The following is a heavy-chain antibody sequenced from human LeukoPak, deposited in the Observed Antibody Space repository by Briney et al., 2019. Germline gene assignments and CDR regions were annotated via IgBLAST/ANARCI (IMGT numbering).Heavy chain of an antibody. CDR2: IIPIFGTA. CDR3: AKTKGYSYGPYYYYYYYMDV. J-gene: IGHJ6*03. V-gene: IGHV1-69*13. D-gene: IGHD5-18*01. Sequence: GASVKVSCKASGGTFSSYAISWVRQAPGQGLEWMGGIIPIFGTANYAQKFQGRVTITADESTSTANMELSSLRSEDTAVYYCAKTKGYSYGPYYYYYYYMDVWGKGTTVTVSS. CDR1: GGTFSSYA.